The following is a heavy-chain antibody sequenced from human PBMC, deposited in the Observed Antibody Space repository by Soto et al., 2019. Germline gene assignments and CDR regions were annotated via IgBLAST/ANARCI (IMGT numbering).Heavy chain of an antibody. CDR3: ARVPAASSWFDL. J-gene: IGHJ5*02. CDR2: VYYSGST. V-gene: IGHV4-59*01. CDR1: GGSIFSSY. Sequence: PSETLSLTCTVSGGSIFSSYWTWIRQPPGKGLEWIGNVYYSGSTNYNPSLKSRITISVDTSKNQFSLNLSSVTAADTAVYYCARVPAASSWFDLWGQGTLVTVSS. D-gene: IGHD2-15*01.